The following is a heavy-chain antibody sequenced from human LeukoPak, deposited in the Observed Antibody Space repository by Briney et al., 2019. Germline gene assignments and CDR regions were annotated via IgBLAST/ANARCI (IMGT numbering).Heavy chain of an antibody. CDR3: AKGLQWELPFDY. Sequence: GGSLRLSCAASGFTFSSYAMSWVRPVAGKGLEWVSSISGSGGSTYYADSVKGRFTISRDNSKNTLYVQMNSLRAEDTAVYSCAKGLQWELPFDYWGQGTLVTVSS. CDR1: GFTFSSYA. J-gene: IGHJ4*02. CDR2: ISGSGGST. D-gene: IGHD1-26*01. V-gene: IGHV3-23*01.